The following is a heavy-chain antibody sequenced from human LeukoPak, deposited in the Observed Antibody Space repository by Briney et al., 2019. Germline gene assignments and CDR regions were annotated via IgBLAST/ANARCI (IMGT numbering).Heavy chain of an antibody. CDR1: RFTFSSYP. J-gene: IGHJ4*02. CDR3: AGRIVGTTFDT. Sequence: GGSLRLSCAASRFTFSSYPMTWVRQAPGKGLAWVSGISGSSGNTYYADSVKGRFTISRDNSKNTLFLQMNSLRAEDTAIYYCAGRIVGTTFDTWGQGTLVTVSS. V-gene: IGHV3-23*01. CDR2: ISGSSGNT. D-gene: IGHD1-26*01.